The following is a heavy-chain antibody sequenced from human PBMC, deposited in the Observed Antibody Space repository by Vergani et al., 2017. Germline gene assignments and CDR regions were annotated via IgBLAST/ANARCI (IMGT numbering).Heavy chain of an antibody. Sequence: QVQVVLSGAEVKKPGSSVKVSCKASGGIFNDYGFSWVRQAPGQGLEWMGGTIPAFGSINYAQKFQDRVSMIADASTRTVYMELRSLRAEDTAVYYCVSGELYARDHYGVDVWGRGTTVTVSS. CDR2: TIPAFGSI. D-gene: IGHD2-2*01. CDR3: VSGELYARDHYGVDV. V-gene: IGHV1-69*12. J-gene: IGHJ6*02. CDR1: GGIFNDYG.